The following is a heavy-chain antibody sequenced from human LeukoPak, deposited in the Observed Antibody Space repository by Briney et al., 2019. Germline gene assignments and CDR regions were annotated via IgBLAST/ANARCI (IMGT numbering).Heavy chain of an antibody. V-gene: IGHV3-30*02. J-gene: IGHJ4*02. CDR2: IRYDGGNA. CDR1: GYIFSSYG. Sequence: PGGSLRLSCAASGYIFSSYGMHWVRQAPGKGLEWVTFIRYDGGNAYYPGSVKGRLTISRDNSRNTLYLQMNSLKPEDTAVYYCARGYNDNWYGDENFDSWGQGTLVTVSS. D-gene: IGHD1-1*01. CDR3: ARGYNDNWYGDENFDS.